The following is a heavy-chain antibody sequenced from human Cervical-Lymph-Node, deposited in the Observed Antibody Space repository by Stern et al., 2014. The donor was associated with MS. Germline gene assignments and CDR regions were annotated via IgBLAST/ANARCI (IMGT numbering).Heavy chain of an antibody. CDR1: GGTFSSYA. CDR3: ARGTAPTVAFDI. Sequence: VQLVESGAEVKKPGSSGKVSCKASGGTFSSYAISWVRQAPGQGLAWMGGIIPIFGTANYAQKFQGRVTITADESTSTAYMELSSLRSEDTAVYYCARGTAPTVAFDIWGQGTMVTVSS. J-gene: IGHJ3*02. V-gene: IGHV1-69*01. D-gene: IGHD5-18*01. CDR2: IIPIFGTA.